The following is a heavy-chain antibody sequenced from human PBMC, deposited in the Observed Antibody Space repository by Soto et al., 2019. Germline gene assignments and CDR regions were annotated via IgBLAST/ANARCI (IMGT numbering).Heavy chain of an antibody. CDR3: AKDLTAAAVDY. V-gene: IGHV3-30*18. CDR2: ISYDGSNK. Sequence: QVQLVESGGGVVQPGRSLRLSCAASGFTFSSYGMHWVRQVPGKGLEWVAVISYDGSNKYYADSVKGRFTISRDNSKNTLYLQMNSLRAEDTAVYYCAKDLTAAAVDYWGQGTLVTVSS. J-gene: IGHJ4*02. CDR1: GFTFSSYG. D-gene: IGHD6-13*01.